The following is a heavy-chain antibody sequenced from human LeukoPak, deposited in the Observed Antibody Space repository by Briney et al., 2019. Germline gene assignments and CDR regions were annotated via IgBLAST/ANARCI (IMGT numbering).Heavy chain of an antibody. Sequence: PGGSLRLSCAASGFTFSSYSMNWVRQAPGKGLEWVSSISSSSSYIYYADLVKGRFTISRDNTKNSLYLQMNSLRAEDTAVYYCAREEASFIWFGEFADAFDIWGQGTMVTVSS. J-gene: IGHJ3*02. D-gene: IGHD3-10*01. CDR3: AREEASFIWFGEFADAFDI. CDR2: ISSSSSYI. V-gene: IGHV3-21*01. CDR1: GFTFSSYS.